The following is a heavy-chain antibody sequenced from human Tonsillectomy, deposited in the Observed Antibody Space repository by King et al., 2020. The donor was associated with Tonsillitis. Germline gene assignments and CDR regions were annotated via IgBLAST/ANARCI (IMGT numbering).Heavy chain of an antibody. Sequence: VQLVESGGGVVQPGTSLRLSCAASGFTFSSYSMHWVRQAPGKGLEWVAVIWYDGSKKYYGDFVKGRFTISRDNSKNTLSLQMKSLRGEDTAVYNCAKDESWWLPSQNWFDPWGQGTPVTVSS. CDR2: IWYDGSKK. CDR1: GFTFSSYS. CDR3: AKDESWWLPSQNWFDP. J-gene: IGHJ5*02. V-gene: IGHV3-33*03. D-gene: IGHD2-15*01.